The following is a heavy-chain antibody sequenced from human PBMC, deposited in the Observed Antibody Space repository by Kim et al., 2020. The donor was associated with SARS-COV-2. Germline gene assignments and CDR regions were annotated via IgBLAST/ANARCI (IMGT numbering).Heavy chain of an antibody. V-gene: IGHV1-24*01. Sequence: ASVKVSCKVSGYTLTELSMHWVRQAPGKGLEWMGGFDPEDGETIYAQKFQGRVTMTEDTSTDTAYMELSSLRSEDTAVYYCATVYKDHQSITIFGVVINRRKPYYFDYWGQGTLVTVSS. CDR2: FDPEDGET. CDR3: ATVYKDHQSITIFGVVINRRKPYYFDY. J-gene: IGHJ4*02. CDR1: GYTLTELS. D-gene: IGHD3-3*01.